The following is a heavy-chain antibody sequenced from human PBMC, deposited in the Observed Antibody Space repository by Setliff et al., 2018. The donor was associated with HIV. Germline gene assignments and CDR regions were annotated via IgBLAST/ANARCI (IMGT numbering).Heavy chain of an antibody. V-gene: IGHV4-34*01. D-gene: IGHD3-9*01. CDR1: GGSFSGYY. J-gene: IGHJ3*02. Sequence: SETLSLTCAAYGGSFSGYYWSWIRQPPGKGLEWIGEINHSGDTNYNPSLKSRVTISVDTSKNQFSLKLSSVTAADTAMYYCARVALLRYPEAFDIWGQGTMVTVSS. CDR2: INHSGDT. CDR3: ARVALLRYPEAFDI.